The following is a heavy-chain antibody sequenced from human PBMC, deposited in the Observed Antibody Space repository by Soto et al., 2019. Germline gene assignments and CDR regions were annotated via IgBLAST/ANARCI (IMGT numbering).Heavy chain of an antibody. CDR1: GGSINSADYY. V-gene: IGHV4-30-4*01. J-gene: IGHJ4*02. CDR3: ARGPTSDKVDY. CDR2: IYDSGKT. Sequence: QVQLQESGPGLVKPSQTLSLTCTVSGGSINSADYYWSWIRQPPGEGLEWIGHIYDSGKTYTTPSLQSQVTMSVDTSKTQFSLRLTSVTAADTAVYYCARGPTSDKVDYWGQGTLVTVSS. D-gene: IGHD3-10*01.